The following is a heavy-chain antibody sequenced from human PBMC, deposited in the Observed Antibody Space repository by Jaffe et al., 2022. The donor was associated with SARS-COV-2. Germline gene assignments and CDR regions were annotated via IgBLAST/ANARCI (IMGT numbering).Heavy chain of an antibody. J-gene: IGHJ4*02. CDR2: IKQDGSEK. V-gene: IGHV3-7*01. D-gene: IGHD3-22*01. Sequence: EVQLVESGGGLVQPGGSLRLSCAASGFTFSSYWMSWVRQAPGKGLEWVANIKQDGSEKYYVDSVKGRFTISRDNAKNSLYLQMNSLRAEDTAVYYCARGINITMIVVVPHFDYWGQGTLVTVSS. CDR1: GFTFSSYW. CDR3: ARGINITMIVVVPHFDY.